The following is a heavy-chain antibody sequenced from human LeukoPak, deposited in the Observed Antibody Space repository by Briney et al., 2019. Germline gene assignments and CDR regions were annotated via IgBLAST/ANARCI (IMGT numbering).Heavy chain of an antibody. Sequence: TGGSLRLSCEASGFSFSRYWMSWVRQAPVRGLEWVANIKPDGSEIYYVDSVKGRFTISRDNAKNAVYLQMNSLRAEDTAVYYCAELGITMIGGVWGKGTTVTISS. V-gene: IGHV3-7*01. CDR2: IKPDGSEI. CDR1: GFSFSRYW. J-gene: IGHJ6*04. CDR3: AELGITMIGGV. D-gene: IGHD3-10*02.